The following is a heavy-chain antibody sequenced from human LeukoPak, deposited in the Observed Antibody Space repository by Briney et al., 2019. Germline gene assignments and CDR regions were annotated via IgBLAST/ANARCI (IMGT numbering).Heavy chain of an antibody. Sequence: GGSLRLSCATSGFTFDDYGMSWVRQAPGKGLEWVSAISGSGGSTYYADSVKGRFTISRDNSKNTLYLQMNSLRAEDTAVYYCVGRGYCSSTSCYEPPLGYWGQGTLVTVSS. CDR2: ISGSGGST. J-gene: IGHJ4*02. D-gene: IGHD2-2*01. CDR3: VGRGYCSSTSCYEPPLGY. V-gene: IGHV3-23*01. CDR1: GFTFDDYG.